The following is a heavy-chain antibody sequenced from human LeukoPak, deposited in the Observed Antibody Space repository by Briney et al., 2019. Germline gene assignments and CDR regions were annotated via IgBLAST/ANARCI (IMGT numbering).Heavy chain of an antibody. CDR3: ARGQQLAFDY. V-gene: IGHV3-53*01. D-gene: IGHD6-6*01. Sequence: GGSLRLSCAASGFTFSSYSMSWVRQAPGKGLEWVSVIYGGDTTNYADSVKGRFTMSRDNSKNTLYLQMNGLRAEDTAVYYCARGQQLAFDYWGQGTLVTVSS. CDR2: IYGGDTT. CDR1: GFTFSSYS. J-gene: IGHJ4*02.